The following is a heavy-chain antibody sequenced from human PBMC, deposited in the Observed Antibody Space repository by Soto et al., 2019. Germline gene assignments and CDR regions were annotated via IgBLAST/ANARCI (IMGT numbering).Heavy chain of an antibody. CDR1: GFTFSSYP. V-gene: IGHV3-23*01. J-gene: IGHJ4*02. Sequence: EVQLLESGGGLVQPGGSLRLSCAASGFTFSSYPMSWVRQAPGKGLEWVSAISGSGGSTYYADSVKGRFTISRDNSKNTLYLQMNSLRAEDTAVYYCAKSLTPMVRGVLPPGYWGQGTLVTVFS. CDR2: ISGSGGST. D-gene: IGHD3-10*01. CDR3: AKSLTPMVRGVLPPGY.